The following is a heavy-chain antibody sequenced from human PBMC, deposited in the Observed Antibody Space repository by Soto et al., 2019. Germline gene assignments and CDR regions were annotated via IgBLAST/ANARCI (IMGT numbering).Heavy chain of an antibody. CDR2: ISYDGSNK. CDR1: GFSLSNYS. Sequence: PGGAQRIPFAAPGFSLSNYSIHRVPQAPGKGLEWVAVISYDGSNKYYADSVKGRFTISRDNAKNLVYLQMNSLRAEDTAVYYCVRDRPGDQHYFDYWGQGNMVTVSS. D-gene: IGHD3-16*01. V-gene: IGHV3-30-3*01. CDR3: VRDRPGDQHYFDY. J-gene: IGHJ4*02.